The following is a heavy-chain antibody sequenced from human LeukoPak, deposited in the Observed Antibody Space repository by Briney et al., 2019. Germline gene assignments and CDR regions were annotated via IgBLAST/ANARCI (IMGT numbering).Heavy chain of an antibody. V-gene: IGHV1-2*02. D-gene: IGHD3-10*01. CDR1: GYTFTGYY. CDR2: INPNSGGT. CDR3: ARARGFGYYYYGMDV. J-gene: IGHJ6*02. Sequence: RASVKVSCKASGYTFTGYYMHWVRQAPGQGLEWMGWINPNSGGTNYAQKFQGRVTMTRDTSISTAYMELSRLRSDDTAVYYCARARGFGYYYYGMDVWGQGTTVTVSS.